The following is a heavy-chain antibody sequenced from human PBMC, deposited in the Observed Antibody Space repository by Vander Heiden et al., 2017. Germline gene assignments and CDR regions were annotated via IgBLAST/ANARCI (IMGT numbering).Heavy chain of an antibody. J-gene: IGHJ4*02. Sequence: QVQLVESGGGVVQPGRSLRLSCAASGFTFSSYGIPWVRQAPGKGLEWVAVIPYDGRNKYYADSVKGRFTISRDNSKNTLYLQINSLRAEDTAVYFCAKASGGYGEGGCEYWGQGTLGTVSS. CDR2: IPYDGRNK. V-gene: IGHV3-30*18. CDR1: GFTFSSYG. D-gene: IGHD5-12*01. CDR3: AKASGGYGEGGCEY.